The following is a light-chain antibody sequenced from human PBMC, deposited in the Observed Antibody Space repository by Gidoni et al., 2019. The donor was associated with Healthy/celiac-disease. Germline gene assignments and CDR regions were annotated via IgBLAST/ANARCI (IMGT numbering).Light chain of an antibody. Sequence: EIVMTQSPATLSVSPGERATLSCRASQSLSSNLAWYQQKPGQAPRLLIYGASTRATGIPARFSGSGSGTEFTLTISSLQSEDFAVYYCQQYNNYGETFGQGTKVEIK. CDR3: QQYNNYGET. V-gene: IGKV3-15*01. CDR1: QSLSSN. J-gene: IGKJ1*01. CDR2: GAS.